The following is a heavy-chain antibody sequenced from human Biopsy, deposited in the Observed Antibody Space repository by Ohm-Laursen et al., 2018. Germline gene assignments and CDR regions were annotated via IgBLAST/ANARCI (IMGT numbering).Heavy chain of an antibody. CDR2: NIPILGTG. Sequence: VFSVKVSCKAPGGTFSNYGVNWVRQAPGQGLEWLGGNIPILGTGNYAQKFQDRVTVAADTSTSTATMELRSLRSDDTAVYYCATKLTGYFHHWGQGTLVIVSS. CDR3: ATKLTGYFHH. J-gene: IGHJ1*01. V-gene: IGHV1-69*06. D-gene: IGHD3-9*01. CDR1: GGTFSNYG.